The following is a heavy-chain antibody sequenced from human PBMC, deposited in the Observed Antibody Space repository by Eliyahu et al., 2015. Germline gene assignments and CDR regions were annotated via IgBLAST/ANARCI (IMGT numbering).Heavy chain of an antibody. D-gene: IGHD3-16*01. J-gene: IGHJ4*02. CDR3: ARDLGAYKXAFDY. CDR2: MYNGGAT. CDR1: XFTVSSNY. Sequence: EVQLVESGGGLIQPGGSLRLSCAAXXFTVSSNYMXWVRQAPGKGLEWLSVMYNGGATYYADSVKGRFTISRDNSKNTLYLQMNSLRADDTAVYYCARDLGAYKXAFDYWGQGTLVTVSS. V-gene: IGHV3-53*01.